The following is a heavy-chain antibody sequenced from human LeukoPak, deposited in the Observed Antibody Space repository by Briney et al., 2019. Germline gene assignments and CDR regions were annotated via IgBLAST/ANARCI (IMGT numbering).Heavy chain of an antibody. V-gene: IGHV1-69*04. CDR3: ARRIAAADYYYYGMDV. CDR2: IIPILGIA. D-gene: IGHD6-13*01. CDR1: GGTFSSYA. J-gene: IGHJ6*02. Sequence: GASVKVSCKASGGTFSSYAISWVRQAPGQGLEWMGRIIPILGIANYAQKFQGRVTITADKSASTAYMELSSLRSEDTAVYYCARRIAAADYYYYGMDVWGQGTTVTVSS.